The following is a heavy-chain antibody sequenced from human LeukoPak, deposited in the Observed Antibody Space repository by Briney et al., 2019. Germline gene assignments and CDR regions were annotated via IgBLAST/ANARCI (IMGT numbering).Heavy chain of an antibody. Sequence: GGSLRISCAASGFTFSSYSMNWVRQAPGKGLEWVSYISSSSSTLYYADSVKGRFTISRDNAKNSLYLQMNSLRAEDTAVYYCARVFSSTWYLGIDYWGQGTLVTVSS. CDR1: GFTFSSYS. D-gene: IGHD6-13*01. CDR2: ISSSSSTL. J-gene: IGHJ4*02. CDR3: ARVFSSTWYLGIDY. V-gene: IGHV3-48*01.